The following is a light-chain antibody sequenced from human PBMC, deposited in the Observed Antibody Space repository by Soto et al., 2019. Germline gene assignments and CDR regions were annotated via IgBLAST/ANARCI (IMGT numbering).Light chain of an antibody. V-gene: IGLV1-47*01. J-gene: IGLJ7*01. CDR2: RND. Sequence: QSVLTQPPSASGTPGQRVTISCSGSISNLGSNFVFWYQQLPGAAPKLLISRNDQRPSGVPDRFSGSKSGTSASLAISGLRSEDEADYHCAAWDDSLSGVVFGGGTQLTVI. CDR3: AAWDDSLSGVV. CDR1: ISNLGSNF.